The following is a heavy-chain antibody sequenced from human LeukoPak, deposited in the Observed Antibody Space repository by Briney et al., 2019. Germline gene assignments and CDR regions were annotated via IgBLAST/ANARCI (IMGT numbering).Heavy chain of an antibody. V-gene: IGHV3-30-3*01. J-gene: IGHJ6*02. CDR3: ARGATGGYYYYCGMDV. D-gene: IGHD1-1*01. CDR2: ISYDGNKK. CDR1: GFTFSSYA. Sequence: GRSRRLSCAAFGFTFSSYAMHWVRQAPGKGLEWVAVISYDGNKKYYADSVKGRFTIYRDNSKNTLYLQMNSLRAEDTAVYYCARGATGGYYYYCGMDVWGQGTTVTVSS.